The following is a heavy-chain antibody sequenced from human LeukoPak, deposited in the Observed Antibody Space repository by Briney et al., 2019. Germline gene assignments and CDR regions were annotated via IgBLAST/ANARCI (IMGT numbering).Heavy chain of an antibody. CDR2: IRYDGSNK. D-gene: IGHD6-13*01. V-gene: IGHV3-30*02. CDR1: GFTFSSYG. Sequence: GGSLRLSCAASGFTFSSYGMHWVRQAPGKGLEWVAFIRYDGSNKYYADSVKGRFTISRDNAKNSLYLQMNSLRAEDTAVYYCARAINGRSSSWGYYYYYMDVWGKGTTVTVSS. CDR3: ARAINGRSSSWGYYYYYMDV. J-gene: IGHJ6*03.